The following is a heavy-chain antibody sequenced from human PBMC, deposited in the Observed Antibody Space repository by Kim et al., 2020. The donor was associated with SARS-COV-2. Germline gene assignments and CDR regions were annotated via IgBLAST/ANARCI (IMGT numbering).Heavy chain of an antibody. CDR3: ARDMGKQLVQDYYYGMDV. Sequence: GGSLRLSCAASGFTFSSYSMNWVRQAPGKGLEWVSSISSSSSYIYYADSVKGRFTISRDNAKNSLYLQMNSLRAEDTAVYYCARDMGKQLVQDYYYGMDVWGQGTTVTVSS. CDR2: ISSSSSYI. J-gene: IGHJ6*02. CDR1: GFTFSSYS. D-gene: IGHD6-6*01. V-gene: IGHV3-21*01.